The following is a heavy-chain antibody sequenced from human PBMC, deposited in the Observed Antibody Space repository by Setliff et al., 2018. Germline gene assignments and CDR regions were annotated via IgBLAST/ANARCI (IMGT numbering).Heavy chain of an antibody. CDR2: IYHDGND. V-gene: IGHV4-4*02. Sequence: SETLSLTCTVSGASINSLSWMNWVRQPPGKGLEWIGEIYHDGNDKYTPSVHYSPSLKSRVTISIDKSNNQFSLKLTSMTAADTAVYYCAKGGGRYHSDSWGQGILVTVSS. CDR3: AKGGGRYHSDS. D-gene: IGHD1-1*01. J-gene: IGHJ4*02. CDR1: GASINSLSW.